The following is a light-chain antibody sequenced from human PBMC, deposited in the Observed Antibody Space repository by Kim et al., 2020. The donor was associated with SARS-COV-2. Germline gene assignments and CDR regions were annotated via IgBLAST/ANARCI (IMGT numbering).Light chain of an antibody. J-gene: IGKJ2*01. Sequence: SASVGDRVTITCQASQNIREHLNWYQHTPGKAPQVLIYQASILETGVSSRFSGSGYGTYFTLTINSLRPEDAATYYCQQYVNLPYTFGQGTKLEI. CDR2: QAS. CDR1: QNIREH. V-gene: IGKV1-33*01. CDR3: QQYVNLPYT.